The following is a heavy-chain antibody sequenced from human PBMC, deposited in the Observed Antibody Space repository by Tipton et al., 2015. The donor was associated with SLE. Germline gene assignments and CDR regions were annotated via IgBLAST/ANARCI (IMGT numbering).Heavy chain of an antibody. CDR1: GGSISSHY. D-gene: IGHD6-13*01. CDR3: ARDSPPKAAAGPAAFDI. J-gene: IGHJ3*02. Sequence: TLSLTCTVSGGSISSHYWSWIRQPPGKGLEWIGYIYYSGSTNYNPSLKSRVTISVDTSKNQFSLKLSSVTAADTAVYYCARDSPPKAAAGPAAFDIWGQGTMVTVSS. V-gene: IGHV4-59*11. CDR2: IYYSGST.